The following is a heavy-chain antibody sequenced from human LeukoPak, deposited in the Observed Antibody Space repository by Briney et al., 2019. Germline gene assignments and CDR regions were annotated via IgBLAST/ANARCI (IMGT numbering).Heavy chain of an antibody. CDR2: IYSGGSK. Sequence: GGSLRLSCAASGFSFSSYAMNWVRQAPGKGLEWVSVIYSGGSKYYVDSVKGRFTISRDNSKNTLYLQMNSLRAEDTAVYYCARYQYSSGCYDYWGQGTLVTVAS. CDR3: ARYQYSSGCYDY. V-gene: IGHV3-66*01. CDR1: GFSFSSYA. J-gene: IGHJ4*02. D-gene: IGHD6-19*01.